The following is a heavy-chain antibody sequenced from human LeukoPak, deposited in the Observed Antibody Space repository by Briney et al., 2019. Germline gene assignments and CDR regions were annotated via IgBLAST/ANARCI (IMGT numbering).Heavy chain of an antibody. V-gene: IGHV3-30*02. CDR1: GFTFSSYG. CDR3: AKTHSSSWGIFDY. CDR2: IRNDGSTK. D-gene: IGHD6-13*01. J-gene: IGHJ4*02. Sequence: GGSLRLSCATSGFTFSSYGMHWVRQAPGKGLEWVAFIRNDGSTKYFADSVKGRFTISRDNSKNTLYLQMNSLRAEDTVVYHCAKTHSSSWGIFDYWGQGTLVTVSS.